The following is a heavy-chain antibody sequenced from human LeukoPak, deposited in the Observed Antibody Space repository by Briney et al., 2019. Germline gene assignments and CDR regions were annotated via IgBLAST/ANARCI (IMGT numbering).Heavy chain of an antibody. V-gene: IGHV3-23*01. Sequence: PGRSLRLSCAASGFTFSSYAMSWVRQAPGKGLEWVSTISGGGGRTWYADSVKGRFTISRDNSKNTVDVQLNSLRAEDTAVYYCAKFRGSERTVIDCWGQGTLVTVSP. CDR1: GFTFSSYA. CDR2: ISGGGGRT. D-gene: IGHD1-1*01. J-gene: IGHJ4*02. CDR3: AKFRGSERTVIDC.